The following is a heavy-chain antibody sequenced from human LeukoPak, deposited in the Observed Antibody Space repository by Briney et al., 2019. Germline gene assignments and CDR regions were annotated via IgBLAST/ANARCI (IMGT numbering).Heavy chain of an antibody. CDR3: AKDGAKYYDFWSGYYPYYYYYGMYV. D-gene: IGHD3-3*01. J-gene: IGHJ6*02. V-gene: IGHV3-9*01. Sequence: GRSLRLSCAASGFTFDDYAMHWVRQAPGKGLEWVSGISWNSGSIGYADSVKGRFTISRDNAKNSLYLQMNSLRAEDTALYYCAKDGAKYYDFWSGYYPYYYYYGMYVWGQGTTVTVSS. CDR1: GFTFDDYA. CDR2: ISWNSGSI.